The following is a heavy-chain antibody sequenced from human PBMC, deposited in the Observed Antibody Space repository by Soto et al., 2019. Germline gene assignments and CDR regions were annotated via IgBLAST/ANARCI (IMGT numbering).Heavy chain of an antibody. J-gene: IGHJ6*02. CDR1: GYTFTGYY. CDR3: ARVSSIAARPIYGMDV. CDR2: INPNSGGT. Sequence: GASVKVSCKASGYTFTGYYMHWVRRAPGQGLEWMGWINPNSGGTNYAQKFQGWVTMTRDTSISTAYMELSRLRSDDTAVYYCARVSSIAARPIYGMDVWGQGTTVTVSS. D-gene: IGHD6-6*01. V-gene: IGHV1-2*04.